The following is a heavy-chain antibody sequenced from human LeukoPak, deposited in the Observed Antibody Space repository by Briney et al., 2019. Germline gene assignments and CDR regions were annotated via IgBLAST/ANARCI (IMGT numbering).Heavy chain of an antibody. CDR2: IYSSGST. CDR1: GASISGSGYY. J-gene: IGHJ5*02. CDR3: ARRLQIGSAWFDP. Sequence: PSETLSLTCAVSGASISGSGYYWGWIRQPPGKGLEWIGNIYSSGSTYYNPSLKSRVTISVDTSKNQFSLKLTSVTAADTAVYYCARRLQIGSAWFDPWGQGTLVTVSS. V-gene: IGHV4-39*07. D-gene: IGHD1-26*01.